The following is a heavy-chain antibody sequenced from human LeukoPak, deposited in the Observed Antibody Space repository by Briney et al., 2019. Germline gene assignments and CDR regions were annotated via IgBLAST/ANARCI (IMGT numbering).Heavy chain of an antibody. CDR2: ISTYNGNT. J-gene: IGHJ6*03. Sequence: ASVKVSCEASGYTFTNYGINWVRQAPGQGLEWVGWISTYNGNTNYAQNLQGRVTMTTDTSTSTAYMELRSLRSDDTAVYYCAKCDRGDYYYYYMDVWGKGTTVTVSS. CDR3: AKCDRGDYYYYYMDV. D-gene: IGHD3-10*01. V-gene: IGHV1-18*01. CDR1: GYTFTNYG.